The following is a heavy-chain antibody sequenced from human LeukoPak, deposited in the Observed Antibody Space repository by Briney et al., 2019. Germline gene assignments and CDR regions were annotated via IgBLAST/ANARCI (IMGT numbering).Heavy chain of an antibody. CDR2: INPNSGGT. J-gene: IGHJ4*02. V-gene: IGHV1-2*04. Sequence: ASVTVSCKASGYTFTGYYMHWVRQAPGQGLEWMGWINPNSGGTNYAQKFQGWVTMTRDTSISTAYMELSRLRSDDTAVYYCARDSRLLLRYFDWLLQTRGPSGTTPYYFDYWGQGTLVTVSS. CDR3: ARDSRLLLRYFDWLLQTRGPSGTTPYYFDY. CDR1: GYTFTGYY. D-gene: IGHD3-9*01.